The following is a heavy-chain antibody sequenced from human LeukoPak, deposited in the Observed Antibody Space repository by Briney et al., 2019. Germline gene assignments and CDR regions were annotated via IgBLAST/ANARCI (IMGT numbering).Heavy chain of an antibody. CDR3: ARAGWELLEGWFDP. Sequence: SQTLSLTCTVSGGSISSGDYYWSWIRQPPGKGLEWIGYIYYSGSTYYNPSLKSQVTISVDTSKNQFSLKLSSVTAADTAVYYCARAGWELLEGWFDPWGQGTLVTVSS. CDR1: GGSISSGDYY. J-gene: IGHJ5*02. CDR2: IYYSGST. V-gene: IGHV4-30-4*01. D-gene: IGHD1-26*01.